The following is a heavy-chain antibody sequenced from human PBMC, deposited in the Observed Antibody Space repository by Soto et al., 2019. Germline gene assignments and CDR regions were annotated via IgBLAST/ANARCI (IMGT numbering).Heavy chain of an antibody. J-gene: IGHJ4*02. CDR3: ARGQPFGAY. CDR1: GFTFSTYW. V-gene: IGHV3-7*04. CDR2: INQDGSEK. D-gene: IGHD3-10*01. Sequence: EVQLVESGGGLVQPGGSLRLSCAASGFTFSTYWMDWVRQAPGKGLEWVANINQDGSEKYYVDSVKGRFTISRDNANNSLYLQMSSLRADDTAVYYCARGQPFGAYWGQGTQVTVSS.